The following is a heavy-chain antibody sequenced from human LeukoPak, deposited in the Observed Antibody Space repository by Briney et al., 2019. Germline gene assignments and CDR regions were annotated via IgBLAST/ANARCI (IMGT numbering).Heavy chain of an antibody. CDR3: ARDEYSSGWTFDG. CDR2: ISSSSSYI. D-gene: IGHD6-25*01. V-gene: IGHV3-21*01. Sequence: GGSLRLSCAASGFTFSSYSMSWVRHAPGKGLEWVSSISSSSSYIYQASSVKARFTISRANAKNSLYLQRNRLRAEDTAVYYWARDEYSSGWTFDGWGQGTLVTVSS. J-gene: IGHJ4*02. CDR1: GFTFSSYS.